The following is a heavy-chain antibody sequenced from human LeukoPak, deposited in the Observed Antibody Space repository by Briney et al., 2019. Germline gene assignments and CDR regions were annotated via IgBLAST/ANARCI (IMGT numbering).Heavy chain of an antibody. J-gene: IGHJ5*02. CDR3: ARDSLGTSSGWFDP. CDR2: IWYDGSNK. V-gene: IGHV3-33*01. CDR1: GFTFSSYG. Sequence: GGSLRLSRAASGFTFSSYGMHWVRQAPGKGLEWVAVIWYDGSNKYYADSVKGRFTISRDNSKNTLYLQMNSLRAEDTAVYYCARDSLGTSSGWFDPWGQGTLVTVSS. D-gene: IGHD6-19*01.